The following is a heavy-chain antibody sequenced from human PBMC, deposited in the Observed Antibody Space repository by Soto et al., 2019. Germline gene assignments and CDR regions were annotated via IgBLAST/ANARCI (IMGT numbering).Heavy chain of an antibody. CDR3: ASDHSGPD. Sequence: HVLLVQSGPEVRKPGASVNVSCMASGDSFSKFGINWVRQAPGQGLEWMGWISGYSGQTNYAQKFQGRVTMTRDTSTTTAYMELGTLRSDDTAVYFCASDHSGPDWGQGTLVTVSS. D-gene: IGHD6-25*01. V-gene: IGHV1-18*01. J-gene: IGHJ4*02. CDR2: ISGYSGQT. CDR1: GDSFSKFG.